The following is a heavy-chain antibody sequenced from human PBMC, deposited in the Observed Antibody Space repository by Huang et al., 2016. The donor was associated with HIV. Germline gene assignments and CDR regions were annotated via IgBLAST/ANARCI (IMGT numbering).Heavy chain of an antibody. Sequence: QVQLTQSGAEVKKPGASVKVSCKISGDTLTESSMHWVRQAPGKGLEWMGSFNPEDGERVYAQRFQGRVTMTEDTTTDTAYLELSSLRSEDTAVYYCATEGLWGEGNTLDYWAREPWSPSPQ. J-gene: IGHJ4*02. CDR3: ATEGLWGEGNTLDY. CDR1: GDTLTESS. D-gene: IGHD3-10*01. CDR2: FNPEDGER. V-gene: IGHV1-24*01.